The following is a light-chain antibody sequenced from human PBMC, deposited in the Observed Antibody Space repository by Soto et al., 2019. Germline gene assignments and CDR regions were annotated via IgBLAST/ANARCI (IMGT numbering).Light chain of an antibody. CDR1: QSVSSN. V-gene: IGKV3D-20*02. Sequence: EIVMTQSPATLSVSPGERATLSCRASQSVSSNLAWYQQKPGQAPRLLIYGASTRTAGIPDRFTGSGSGTDFTLTISRLEPEDFAVYYCQQRSNTFGQGTRLEIK. CDR2: GAS. J-gene: IGKJ5*01. CDR3: QQRSNT.